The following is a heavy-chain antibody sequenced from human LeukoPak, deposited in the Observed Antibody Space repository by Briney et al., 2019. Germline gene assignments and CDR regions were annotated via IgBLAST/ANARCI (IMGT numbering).Heavy chain of an antibody. CDR2: ISGSGGNT. Sequence: GKSLRLSCAASGFTFKRYHMSWVRQAPGKGLEWVSSISGSGGNTYYADSVKGRFTISRDNSKNTLYLQMNSLRAEDTAVYYCAKPYGSGNYYYGMDVWGQGTTVTVSS. CDR3: AKPYGSGNYYYGMDV. D-gene: IGHD3-10*01. CDR1: GFTFKRYH. V-gene: IGHV3-23*01. J-gene: IGHJ6*02.